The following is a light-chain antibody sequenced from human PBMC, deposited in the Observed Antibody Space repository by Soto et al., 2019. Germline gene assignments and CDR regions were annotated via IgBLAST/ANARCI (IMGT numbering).Light chain of an antibody. V-gene: IGKV1-5*01. CDR1: QTISSW. CDR3: QQYNTYSPERT. CDR2: DAS. J-gene: IGKJ1*01. Sequence: DIQMTQSPSTLSGSVGDRVTITCRASQTISSWLAWYQQKPGKAPKLLIYDASSSESGVPSRFSGSGSGTEFALTISSLQPDDFATYYCQQYNTYSPERTFGQGTKVDIK.